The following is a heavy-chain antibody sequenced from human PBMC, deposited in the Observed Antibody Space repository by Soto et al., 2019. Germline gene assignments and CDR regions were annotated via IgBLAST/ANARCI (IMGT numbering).Heavy chain of an antibody. CDR1: GFTVSSNY. CDR2: IYSGGST. CDR3: ARAEGIAAAGAYYYYYGMDV. J-gene: IGHJ6*02. V-gene: IGHV3-53*01. Sequence: GGSLRLSCAASGFTVSSNYMSWVRQAPGKGLEWDSVIYSGGSTYYADSVKGRFTISRDNSKNTLYLQMNSLRAEDTAVYYCARAEGIAAAGAYYYYYGMDVWGQGTTVTVSS. D-gene: IGHD6-13*01.